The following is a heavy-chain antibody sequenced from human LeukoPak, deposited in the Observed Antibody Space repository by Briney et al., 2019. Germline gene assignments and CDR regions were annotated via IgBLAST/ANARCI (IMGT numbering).Heavy chain of an antibody. CDR3: ARRDGYCSSSSCYFARFDP. V-gene: IGHV4-59*08. D-gene: IGHD2-2*01. J-gene: IGHJ5*02. CDR1: GGSINSYY. CDR2: IYYSGRT. Sequence: PSGTLSLTCTVSGGSINSYYWSWIRQPPGKGLEWIGDIYYSGRTNYNPSLKSRVTVSVDTSKNQFSLKLSSVTAADTAVYHCARRDGYCSSSSCYFARFDPWGRGTLVTVSS.